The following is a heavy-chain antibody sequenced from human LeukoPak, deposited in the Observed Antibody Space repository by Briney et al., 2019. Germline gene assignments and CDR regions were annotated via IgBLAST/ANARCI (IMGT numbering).Heavy chain of an antibody. J-gene: IGHJ4*02. Sequence: ASVKVSCKVSGYTLTELSMHWVRQAPGKGLEWMGGFDPEDGETIYAQKFQGRVTMTEDTSTDTAYMELSSVRSEDTAVYYCASFSGWSQRRRVYWGQGTLVTVSS. CDR1: GYTLTELS. D-gene: IGHD6-19*01. CDR3: ASFSGWSQRRRVY. CDR2: FDPEDGET. V-gene: IGHV1-24*01.